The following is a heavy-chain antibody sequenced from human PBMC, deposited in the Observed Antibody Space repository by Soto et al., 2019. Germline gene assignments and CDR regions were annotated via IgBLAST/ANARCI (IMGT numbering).Heavy chain of an antibody. Sequence: EVQLVESGGGLVQPGGSLRLSCAASGFTFSSYEMNWVRQAPGKGLEWVSYISSSGSTIYYADSVKGRFTISRDNAKNSLYLQMNSLRAEDTAVYYCASEATWIQLSIWGPGTLVTVSS. CDR2: ISSSGSTI. J-gene: IGHJ4*02. CDR1: GFTFSSYE. V-gene: IGHV3-48*03. CDR3: ASEATWIQLSI. D-gene: IGHD5-18*01.